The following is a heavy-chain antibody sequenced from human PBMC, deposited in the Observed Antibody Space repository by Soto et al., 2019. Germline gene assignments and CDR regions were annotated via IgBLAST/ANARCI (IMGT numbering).Heavy chain of an antibody. V-gene: IGHV3-23*01. D-gene: IGHD3-22*01. Sequence: GGSLRLSCAASGFTFSSYAMSWVRQAPGKGLEWVSAISGSGGSTYYADSVKGRFTISRDNSKNTLYLQMNSLRAEDTAVYYCAKDYYDSSGYPYFDYWGQGTLVTVSS. CDR3: AKDYYDSSGYPYFDY. CDR2: ISGSGGST. CDR1: GFTFSSYA. J-gene: IGHJ4*02.